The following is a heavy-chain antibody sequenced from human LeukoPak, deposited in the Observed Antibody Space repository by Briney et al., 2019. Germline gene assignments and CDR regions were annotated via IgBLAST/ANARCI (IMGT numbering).Heavy chain of an antibody. D-gene: IGHD3-10*01. CDR3: ASKTYYYGSGSYYRY. V-gene: IGHV4-34*01. J-gene: IGHJ4*02. CDR2: INHSGSA. Sequence: QSSETLSLTCAVYGGSFSGYYWSWIRQPPGKGLEWIGEINHSGSANYNPSLKSRVTISVDTSKNQFSLKLSSVTAADTAVYYCASKTYYYGSGSYYRYWGRGTLVTVSS. CDR1: GGSFSGYY.